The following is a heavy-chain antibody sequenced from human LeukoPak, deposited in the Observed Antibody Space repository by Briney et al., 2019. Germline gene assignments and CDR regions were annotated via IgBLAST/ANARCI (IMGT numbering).Heavy chain of an antibody. CDR3: ARPGFYGAPIDY. J-gene: IGHJ4*02. CDR2: INHSGGT. D-gene: IGHD4-17*01. CDR1: GGSFSGYY. Sequence: SETLSLTCAVYGGSFSGYYWSWIPQPPGKRLEWIGEINHSGGTNYNPSLKSRVTISVDTSKNQFSLKLSSVTAADTAVYHCARPGFYGAPIDYWSQGTLVTVSS. V-gene: IGHV4-34*01.